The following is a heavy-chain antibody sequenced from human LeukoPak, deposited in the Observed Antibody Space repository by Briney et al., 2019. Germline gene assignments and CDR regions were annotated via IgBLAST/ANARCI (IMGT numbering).Heavy chain of an antibody. V-gene: IGHV3-11*05. Sequence: PGGSLRLSGAASGFTFSDYYMSWIRQAPGKGLEGVSYISSSSSYTNYADSVKGRFTISRDNAKTSLYLQMNSLRAEDTAVYYCAREEMATPHDAFDIWGQGTMVTVSS. CDR1: GFTFSDYY. CDR2: ISSSSSYT. CDR3: AREEMATPHDAFDI. J-gene: IGHJ3*02. D-gene: IGHD5-24*01.